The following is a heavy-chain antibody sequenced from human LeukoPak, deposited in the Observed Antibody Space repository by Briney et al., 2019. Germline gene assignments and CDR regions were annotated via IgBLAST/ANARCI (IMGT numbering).Heavy chain of an antibody. CDR3: AKALHPLTTVTRGALDI. V-gene: IGHV3-9*01. D-gene: IGHD4-17*01. CDR1: GFNFDYYA. Sequence: PGGSLRLSCAASGFNFDYYAMYWVRQVPGKGLEWVSGITRSSGTVDYAASVKGRFTISRDNAKNSLYLQMNSLRPEDTAFYCCAKALHPLTTVTRGALDIWGQGTMVTVSS. J-gene: IGHJ3*02. CDR2: ITRSSGTV.